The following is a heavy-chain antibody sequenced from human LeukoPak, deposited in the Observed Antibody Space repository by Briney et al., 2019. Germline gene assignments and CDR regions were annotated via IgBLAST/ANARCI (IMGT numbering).Heavy chain of an antibody. D-gene: IGHD2-2*01. V-gene: IGHV1-2*02. CDR2: INPNSGGT. CDR1: GYTFTGYY. Sequence: ASVKVSCKASGYTFTGYYMHWVRQAPGQGLEWMGWINPNSGGTNYAQKFQGRVTMTRDTSISTAYMELSRLRSDDTAVYYCARDGYCSSTSCYSWFDPWAREPWSPSPQ. J-gene: IGHJ5*02. CDR3: ARDGYCSSTSCYSWFDP.